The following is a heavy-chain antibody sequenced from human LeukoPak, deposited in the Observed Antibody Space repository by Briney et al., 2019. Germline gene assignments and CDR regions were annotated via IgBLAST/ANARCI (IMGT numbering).Heavy chain of an antibody. CDR1: AFTFSAYG. J-gene: IGHJ4*02. Sequence: PGGSLRLSCAASAFTFSAYGMSWVRQVPGKGLEWVSGIDYIGGKKYYVDSVKGRFTISRDNSKNTLYLQMNSLRAEDTAVYYCAKILRAAVTQLYYFDYWGQGTLVTVSS. CDR2: IDYIGGKK. V-gene: IGHV3-23*01. D-gene: IGHD6-13*01. CDR3: AKILRAAVTQLYYFDY.